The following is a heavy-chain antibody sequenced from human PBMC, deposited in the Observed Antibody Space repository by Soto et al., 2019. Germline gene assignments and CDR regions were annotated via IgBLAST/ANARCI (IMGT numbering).Heavy chain of an antibody. CDR1: GYSFTRHL. Sequence: GESLNISCKASGYSFTRHLITTVRRLPVKGLEWMGRIDPSDSYTNYSPSFQGHVTISADKSISTAYLQWSSLKASDTAMYYCARLPDCSSTSGYYYYGMDVWGQGTTDTVSS. D-gene: IGHD2-2*01. V-gene: IGHV5-10-1*01. CDR2: IDPSDSYT. J-gene: IGHJ6*02. CDR3: ARLPDCSSTSGYYYYGMDV.